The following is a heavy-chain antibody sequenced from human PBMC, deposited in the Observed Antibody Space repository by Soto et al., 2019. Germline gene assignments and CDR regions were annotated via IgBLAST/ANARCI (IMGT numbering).Heavy chain of an antibody. J-gene: IGHJ4*02. CDR3: ARTADCGGDCYVNFDY. CDR1: GGTFSSYA. Sequence: SVKVSCKASGGTFSSYAISWVRQAPGQGLEWMGGIIPIFGTANYAQKFQGRVTITADESTSTAYMELSSLRSEDTAVYYCARTADCGGDCYVNFDYWGQGTLVTVSS. CDR2: IIPIFGTA. V-gene: IGHV1-69*13. D-gene: IGHD2-21*02.